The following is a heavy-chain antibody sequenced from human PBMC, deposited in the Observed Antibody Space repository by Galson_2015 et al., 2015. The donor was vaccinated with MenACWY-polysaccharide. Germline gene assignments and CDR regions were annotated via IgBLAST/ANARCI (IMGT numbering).Heavy chain of an antibody. V-gene: IGHV3-7*01. CDR2: INQDGSEK. CDR1: GFTFSSYW. Sequence: SLRLSCASSGFTFSSYWMSWVRQAPGKGLEWVANINQDGSEKYYVDSLKGRFTISRDNAKKSLYLQMNSLRAEDTAVYYCAKDGAPPSIHFDSWGQGTLVTVSP. CDR3: AKDGAPPSIHFDS. J-gene: IGHJ4*02. D-gene: IGHD1-14*01.